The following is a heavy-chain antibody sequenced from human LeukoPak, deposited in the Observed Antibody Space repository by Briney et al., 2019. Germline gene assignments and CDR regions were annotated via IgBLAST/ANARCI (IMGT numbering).Heavy chain of an antibody. J-gene: IGHJ6*02. CDR3: AKVRGSGYYYGMDV. D-gene: IGHD3-10*01. CDR1: GFTFDDFA. V-gene: IGHV3-43*02. Sequence: GGSLRLSCSGSGFTFDDFAMHWVRQAPGKGLDWVSLISGDGLTAYYADSVKGRFTISGDNSKNSLYLQLNSLRTEDTALYYCAKVRGSGYYYGMDVWGQGTTVTVSS. CDR2: ISGDGLTA.